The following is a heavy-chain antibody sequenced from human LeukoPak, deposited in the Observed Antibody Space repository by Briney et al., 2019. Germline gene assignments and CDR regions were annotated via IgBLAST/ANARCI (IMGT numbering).Heavy chain of an antibody. J-gene: IGHJ6*02. CDR3: ARDRIGSSWYVYYYYGMDV. Sequence: GGSLRLSCAASGFTFSSYWMSWIRQAPGKGLERVANIKQDGSEKYYVDSVKGRFTISRDNAKNSLYLQMNSLRAEDTAVYYCARDRIGSSWYVYYYYGMDVWGQGTTVTVSS. CDR2: IKQDGSEK. CDR1: GFTFSSYW. V-gene: IGHV3-7*01. D-gene: IGHD6-13*01.